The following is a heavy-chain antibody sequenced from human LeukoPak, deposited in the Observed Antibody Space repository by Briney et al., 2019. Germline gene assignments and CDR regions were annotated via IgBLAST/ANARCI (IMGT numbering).Heavy chain of an antibody. J-gene: IGHJ4*02. CDR1: GYSFTSYW. D-gene: IGHD1-1*01. CDR2: IYPGDSDT. V-gene: IGHV5-51*01. CDR3: AGLLEGDYYFDY. Sequence: GESLNISCKGSGYSFTSYWLAWARQMPGKGLEWMGIIYPGDSDTRYSPSFQGQVTISADKSISTAYLQWSSLKASDTAMYDCAGLLEGDYYFDYWGQGTMVTVS.